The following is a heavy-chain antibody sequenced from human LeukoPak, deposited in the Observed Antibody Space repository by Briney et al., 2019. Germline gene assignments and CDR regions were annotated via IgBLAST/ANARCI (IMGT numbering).Heavy chain of an antibody. J-gene: IGHJ4*02. Sequence: SETLSLTCTVSGGSISSGSYYWSWIRQPAGTGLEWIGRIYTSGSTNYNPNPSLKSRVTISGDTSKNQFSLKLSSVTAADTAVYYCARVDSRGYYFAYWGQGTLVTVSS. V-gene: IGHV4-61*02. CDR1: GGSISSGSYY. CDR3: ARVDSRGYYFAY. CDR2: IYTSGST. D-gene: IGHD3-22*01.